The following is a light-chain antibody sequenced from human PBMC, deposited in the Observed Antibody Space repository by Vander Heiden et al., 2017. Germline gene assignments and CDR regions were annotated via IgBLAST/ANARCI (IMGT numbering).Light chain of an antibody. V-gene: IGKV4-1*01. CDR1: QSVLYSSNNKNY. CDR3: QQYDSTPFT. Sequence: DIVMTQSPDSLAVSLGGGATINCKSSQSVLYSSNNKNYLAWYQQKPGQPPKLLIYWASIRQSGVPDRFSGSGSGTDFTLTISSLQAEDVAVYYCQQYDSTPFTFGPGTKVDLK. CDR2: WAS. J-gene: IGKJ3*01.